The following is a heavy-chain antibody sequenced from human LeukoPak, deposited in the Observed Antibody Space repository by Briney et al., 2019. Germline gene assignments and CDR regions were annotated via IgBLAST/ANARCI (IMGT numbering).Heavy chain of an antibody. J-gene: IGHJ3*02. Sequence: PGGSLRLSCAASGFTFSSYAMSWVRQAPGKGLEWVSAISDSGGSTYYADSVKGRFTISRDNSKNTLYLQMNSLRAEDTAVYYCAKDLIEAVAGSRFAFDIWGQGTMVTVSS. D-gene: IGHD6-19*01. CDR3: AKDLIEAVAGSRFAFDI. V-gene: IGHV3-23*01. CDR1: GFTFSSYA. CDR2: ISDSGGST.